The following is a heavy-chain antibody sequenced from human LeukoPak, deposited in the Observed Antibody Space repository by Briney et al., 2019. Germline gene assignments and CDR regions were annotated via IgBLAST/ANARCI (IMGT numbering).Heavy chain of an antibody. CDR3: ARVGIYCSSTSCYSAWAGNYYYYGMDV. Sequence: KPSETLSLTCAVYGGSFSGYYWSWIRQPPGKGLEWIGEINHTGSTNYNPSLKSRVTISVDTSKNQFSLKLSSVTAAGTAVYYCARVGIYCSSTSCYSAWAGNYYYYGMDVWGQGTTVTVSS. V-gene: IGHV4-34*01. CDR1: GGSFSGYY. CDR2: INHTGST. D-gene: IGHD2-2*01. J-gene: IGHJ6*02.